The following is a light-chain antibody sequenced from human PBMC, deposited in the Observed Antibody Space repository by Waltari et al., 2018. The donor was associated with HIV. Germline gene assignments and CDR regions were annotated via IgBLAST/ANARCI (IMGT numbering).Light chain of an antibody. CDR2: AAS. J-gene: IGKJ2*01. Sequence: EILMTQSPATLSVSPGGGGTLSCRASQTVHSNLAWFQQKPGQAPRLLIYAASTRATDIPDRFSASGSGTEFTLTISSLQSEDFAVYFCQQYHKSPETFGQGTKLEIK. V-gene: IGKV3-15*01. CDR1: QTVHSN. CDR3: QQYHKSPET.